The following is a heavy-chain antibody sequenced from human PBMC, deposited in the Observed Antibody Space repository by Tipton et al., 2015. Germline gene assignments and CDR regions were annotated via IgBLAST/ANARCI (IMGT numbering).Heavy chain of an antibody. CDR2: INALNGNT. D-gene: IGHD3-22*01. CDR3: ARDALVYYDSESRDYYYGMDV. Sequence: QVQLVQSGAEVKKPGASVKVSCKASGYTFTDYGISWVRQAPGQGLEWMAWINALNGNTNYAQKFQDRVTMTTDTSTSTAYMELRSLKSEDTAVYYCARDALVYYDSESRDYYYGMDVWGQGTTVTVSS. V-gene: IGHV1-18*01. J-gene: IGHJ6*02. CDR1: GYTFTDYG.